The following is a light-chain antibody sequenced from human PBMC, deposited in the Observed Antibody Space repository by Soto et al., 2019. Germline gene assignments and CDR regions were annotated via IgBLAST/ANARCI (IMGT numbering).Light chain of an antibody. V-gene: IGLV2-14*03. Sequence: QSVLTQPASVSGSPGQSIATSCTGASIDVGGYNYVSWYQQHPGKAPKLMIYDVASRPSGVSDRFSGSKSGNTASLTISGLQAEDEADYYCSSYTSSSALYVFGPGTKVTVL. J-gene: IGLJ1*01. CDR1: SIDVGGYNY. CDR2: DVA. CDR3: SSYTSSSALYV.